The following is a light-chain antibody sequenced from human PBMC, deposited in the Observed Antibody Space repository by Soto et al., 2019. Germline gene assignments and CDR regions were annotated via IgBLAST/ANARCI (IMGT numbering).Light chain of an antibody. CDR2: GAS. Sequence: EIVMTQSPATLSVSPGERATLSCRASQSVTTQLAWYQQKPGQAPRLIIHGASSRATGVPDRITGSGSGTDFTLSISRLEPEDFAVYYCQQYGSSPPITFGQGTRLEI. J-gene: IGKJ5*01. CDR3: QQYGSSPPIT. CDR1: QSVTTQ. V-gene: IGKV3-20*01.